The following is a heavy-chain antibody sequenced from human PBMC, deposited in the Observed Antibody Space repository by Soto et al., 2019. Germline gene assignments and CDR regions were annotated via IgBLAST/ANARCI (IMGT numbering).Heavy chain of an antibody. Sequence: SETLSLTCTVSGASLTSGDYYWSWIRQPPGKGLEWIGYIYHSGTTYDNPSLKSRTTMSVDTSKNQFSLKLSSVTAADTAVYYCASGGYQMYWAHWGQGSLVTVSS. CDR2: IYHSGTT. V-gene: IGHV4-30-4*01. CDR3: ASGGYQMYWAH. D-gene: IGHD2-8*02. J-gene: IGHJ4*02. CDR1: GASLTSGDYY.